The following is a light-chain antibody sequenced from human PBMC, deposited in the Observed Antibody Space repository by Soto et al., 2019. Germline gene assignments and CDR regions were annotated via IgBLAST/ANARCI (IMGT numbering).Light chain of an antibody. Sequence: VLTKSTGTLSLSPGVSAIHSCRASQSVSSSYLAWYQQKPGQAPRLLIYGASSRATGIPVRFSGSGSKTDFTLTITRLEPEDFAVYYCQQYSRSRTFGQGTKVDI. V-gene: IGKV3-20*01. J-gene: IGKJ1*01. CDR1: QSVSSSY. CDR2: GAS. CDR3: QQYSRSRT.